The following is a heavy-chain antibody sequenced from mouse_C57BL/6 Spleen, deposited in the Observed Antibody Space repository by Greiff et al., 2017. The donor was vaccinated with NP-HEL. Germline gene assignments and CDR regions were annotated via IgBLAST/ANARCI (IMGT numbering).Heavy chain of an antibody. V-gene: IGHV1-26*01. CDR3: ARVGEPYWYFDV. CDR1: GYTFTDYY. J-gene: IGHJ1*03. CDR2: INPNNGGT. Sequence: VQLQQSGPELVKPGASVKISCKASGYTFTDYYMNWVKQSHGKSLEWIGDINPNNGGTSYNQQFKGKATLTVDKSSSTAYMELRSLTSEDSAVYYCARVGEPYWYFDVWGTGTTVTVSS.